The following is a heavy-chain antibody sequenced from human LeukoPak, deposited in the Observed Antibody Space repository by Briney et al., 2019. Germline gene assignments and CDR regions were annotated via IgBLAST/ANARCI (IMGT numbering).Heavy chain of an antibody. CDR1: GGSISSYY. V-gene: IGHV4-4*09. J-gene: IGHJ5*02. Sequence: SETLSLTCTVSGGSISSYYWSWIRQPPGKGLEWIGYIYATGSTNYNPSLKSRVTISVDTSKNQFSLNRRSVTAADTAVYYCARHGSVRSPLGPWGQGTLVTVSS. D-gene: IGHD3-10*01. CDR2: IYATGST. CDR3: ARHGSVRSPLGP.